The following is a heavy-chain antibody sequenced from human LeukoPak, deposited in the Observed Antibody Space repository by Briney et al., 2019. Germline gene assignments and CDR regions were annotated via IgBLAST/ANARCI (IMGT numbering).Heavy chain of an antibody. CDR2: IIPIFGTA. J-gene: IGHJ4*02. D-gene: IGHD5-12*01. CDR1: GGTFSSYA. V-gene: IGHV1-69*13. CDR3: ARGGEWLRFGLDY. Sequence: SVKVSCKASGGTFSSYAISWVRQAPRQGLEWMGGIIPIFGTANYAQKFQGRVTITADESTSTAYMELSSLRSEDTAVYYCARGGEWLRFGLDYWGQGTLVTVSS.